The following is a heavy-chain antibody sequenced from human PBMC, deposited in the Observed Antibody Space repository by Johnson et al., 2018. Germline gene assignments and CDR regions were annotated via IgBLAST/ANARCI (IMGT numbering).Heavy chain of an antibody. V-gene: IGHV3-30*18. CDR1: GFTFSSYG. CDR2: ISYDGSNK. J-gene: IGHJ3*02. CDR3: AKTCMIVVVKDAFDI. D-gene: IGHD3-22*01. Sequence: QVQLVQSGGGVVQPGRSLRLSCAASGFTFSSYGMHWVRQAPGKGLEWVAVISYDGSNKYYADSVKGRFTISRDNSKSTRYLQMNSLRAEDPAGYYCAKTCMIVVVKDAFDIWGQGTMVTVSS.